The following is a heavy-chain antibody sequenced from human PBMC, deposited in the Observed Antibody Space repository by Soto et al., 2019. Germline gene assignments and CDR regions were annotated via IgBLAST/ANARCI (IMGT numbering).Heavy chain of an antibody. Sequence: HITLREYGPTLVKPTQTLTLTCTRSGISLNTLGVGVCWVCQPPGKALEWLALIYWNDDKRYSGSLKRRLTITPDTYKNQVVLTMTRMDPLDTAKYFCAHIEAFSSYTKFDYWGHGVLVTVYS. CDR1: GISLNTLGVG. CDR2: IYWNDDK. CDR3: AHIEAFSSYTKFDY. J-gene: IGHJ4*01. V-gene: IGHV2-5*01.